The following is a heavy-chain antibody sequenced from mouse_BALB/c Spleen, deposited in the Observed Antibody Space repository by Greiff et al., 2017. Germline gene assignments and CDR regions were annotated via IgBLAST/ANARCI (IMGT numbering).Heavy chain of an antibody. D-gene: IGHD2-2*01. CDR1: GFTFSSYA. J-gene: IGHJ2*01. Sequence: EVHLVESGGGLVKPGGSLKLSCAASGFTFSSYAMSWVRQTPEKRLEWVASISSGGSTYYPDSVKGRFTISRDNARNILYLQMSSLRSEDTAMYYCARVYGYLYYFDYWGQGTTLTVSS. V-gene: IGHV5-6-5*01. CDR3: ARVYGYLYYFDY. CDR2: ISSGGST.